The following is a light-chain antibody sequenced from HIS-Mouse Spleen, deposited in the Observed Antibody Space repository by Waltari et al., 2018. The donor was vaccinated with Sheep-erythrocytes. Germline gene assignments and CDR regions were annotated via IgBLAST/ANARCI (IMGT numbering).Light chain of an antibody. CDR3: CSYAGSSTPWV. CDR1: SSAVGSDNL. CDR2: EGS. Sequence: QSALTQPASVSGSPGQSIPISCTGTSSAVGSDNLVSWSQQRPGKAPNLMIYEGSKRPSGVSNRFSGSKSGNTASLTISGLQAEDEADYYCCSYAGSSTPWVFGGGTKLTVL. J-gene: IGLJ3*02. V-gene: IGLV2-23*01.